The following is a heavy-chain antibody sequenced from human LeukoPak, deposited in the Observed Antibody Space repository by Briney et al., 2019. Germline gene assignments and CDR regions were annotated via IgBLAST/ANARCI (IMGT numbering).Heavy chain of an antibody. CDR3: ARDPSTIAVAGTYVY. CDR1: GFTFSSYS. CDR2: ISSSSSYI. D-gene: IGHD6-19*01. Sequence: GGSLRLSCAASGFTFSSYSMNWVRQAPGKGLEWVSSISSSSSYIYYADSVKGRFTISRDNAKDSLYLQVNSLRAEDTAVYYCARDPSTIAVAGTYVYWGQGTLVTVSS. V-gene: IGHV3-21*01. J-gene: IGHJ4*02.